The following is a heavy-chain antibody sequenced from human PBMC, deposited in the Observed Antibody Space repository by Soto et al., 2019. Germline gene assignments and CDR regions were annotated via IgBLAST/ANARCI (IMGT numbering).Heavy chain of an antibody. D-gene: IGHD4-4*01. CDR2: IIPIFGTA. Sequence: ASVKVSCKASGGTFSSYAISWVRQAPGQGLEWMGGIIPIFGTANYAQKFQGRVTITADESTSTAYMELSSLRSEDTAVYYCAREPLTVTTDYFDYWGQGTLVTVSS. CDR1: GGTFSSYA. V-gene: IGHV1-69*13. CDR3: AREPLTVTTDYFDY. J-gene: IGHJ4*02.